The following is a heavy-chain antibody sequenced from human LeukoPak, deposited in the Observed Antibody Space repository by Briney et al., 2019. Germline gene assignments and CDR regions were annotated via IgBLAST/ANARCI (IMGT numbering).Heavy chain of an antibody. CDR1: GGTFSSYA. J-gene: IGHJ4*02. CDR2: IIPILGIA. Sequence: ASVKVSCKASGGTFSSYAISWVRQAPGQGLEWMGRIIPILGIANYAQKFQGRVTITADKSTSTAYMELSSLRSEDTAVYYCARTVPYYDSSGYRDYWGQGTLVTVSS. D-gene: IGHD3-22*01. CDR3: ARTVPYYDSSGYRDY. V-gene: IGHV1-69*04.